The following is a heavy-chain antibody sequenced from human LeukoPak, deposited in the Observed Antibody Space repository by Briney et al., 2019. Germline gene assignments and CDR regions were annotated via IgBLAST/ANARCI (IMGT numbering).Heavy chain of an antibody. Sequence: PGGSLRLSCVASGFTFGKYWMSWVRQAPGKGLEWVAVIWYDGSNKYYADSVKGRFTISRDNSKNPLYLQMNTLRAEDTAIYYCVKRMGCSEFNCYAELDFWGQGTLVTVSS. J-gene: IGHJ4*02. CDR3: VKRMGCSEFNCYAELDF. CDR1: GFTFGKYW. D-gene: IGHD5-12*01. CDR2: IWYDGSNK. V-gene: IGHV3-33*06.